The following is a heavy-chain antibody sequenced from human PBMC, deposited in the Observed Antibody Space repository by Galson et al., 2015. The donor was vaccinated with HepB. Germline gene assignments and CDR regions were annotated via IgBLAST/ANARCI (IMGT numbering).Heavy chain of an antibody. CDR3: ARDSIRASLHMWYFHY. J-gene: IGHJ4*02. CDR1: GFAFDNYA. V-gene: IGHV3-23*01. Sequence: SLRLSCAASGFAFDNYAMTWVRQAPGTGLEWVSSITNTGSHTYYAASVRGRFTLSRDNSKNTVYLQMNSLTADNTAVYYCARDSIRASLHMWYFHYWGPGTLVAASS. D-gene: IGHD2-15*01. CDR2: ITNTGSHT.